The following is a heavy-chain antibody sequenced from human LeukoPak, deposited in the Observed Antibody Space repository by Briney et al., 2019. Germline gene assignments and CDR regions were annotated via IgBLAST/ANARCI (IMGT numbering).Heavy chain of an antibody. V-gene: IGHV3-30*18. D-gene: IGHD6-13*01. Sequence: PGGSLRLSCAASGFTFSSYWMSWVRQAPGKGLEWVAVIATDGRDKRYADSVKGRFTISRDNSKNTLYLEMNSLRPEDTAVYHCAKDSKVAAAGYFFDYWGQGTLVTVSS. CDR2: IATDGRDK. CDR1: GFTFSSYW. J-gene: IGHJ4*02. CDR3: AKDSKVAAAGYFFDY.